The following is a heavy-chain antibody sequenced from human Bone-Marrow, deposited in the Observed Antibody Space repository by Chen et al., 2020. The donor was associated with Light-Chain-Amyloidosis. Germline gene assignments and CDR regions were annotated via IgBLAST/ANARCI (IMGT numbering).Heavy chain of an antibody. D-gene: IGHD3-9*01. CDR3: ARMSFFETSDALDV. J-gene: IGHJ3*01. V-gene: IGHV2-70*04. CDR2: IDWDGDK. CDR1: GFSLSSNGMR. Sequence: QITLKESGPALVKPTQTLTLPCTFSGFSLSSNGMRLNWIRQPPGKALEWLARIDWDGDKYYTPSLETRLTISKDPSKNQVVLTMTNMDPVDTATYYCARMSFFETSDALDVWGQGTMITVSS.